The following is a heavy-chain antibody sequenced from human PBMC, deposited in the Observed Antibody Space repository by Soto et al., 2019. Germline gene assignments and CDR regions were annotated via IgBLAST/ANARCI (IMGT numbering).Heavy chain of an antibody. V-gene: IGHV1-69*01. D-gene: IGHD2-15*01. J-gene: IGHJ6*02. CDR1: GGTLINLA. CDR2: TIPGLDTT. CDR3: AIDKFARPSYCSGANCYGYHGLGV. Sequence: QVQLVQSGAEVKKPGSSVQVSCKASGGTLINLAMSWMRQAPGQGLEWMGGTIPGLDTTNYARKFRDRVTIMAEESTGTVYMELRELRSEDTAVYYCAIDKFARPSYCSGANCYGYHGLGVWGQGTTVTVSS.